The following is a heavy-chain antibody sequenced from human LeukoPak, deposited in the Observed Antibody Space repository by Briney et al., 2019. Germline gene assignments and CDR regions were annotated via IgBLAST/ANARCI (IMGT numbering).Heavy chain of an antibody. J-gene: IGHJ3*02. V-gene: IGHV4-61*09. Sequence: SQTLSLTYTVSGGSITSDTYYWNWIRQPAGKGLEWIGHISNTGSTNYNPSLKSRVTISIDTSKNQFSLKLSSVTAADTAVYYCARDLFVVTRRDAFDIWGQGTMVTVSS. CDR1: GGSITSDTYY. CDR2: ISNTGST. CDR3: ARDLFVVTRRDAFDI. D-gene: IGHD4-23*01.